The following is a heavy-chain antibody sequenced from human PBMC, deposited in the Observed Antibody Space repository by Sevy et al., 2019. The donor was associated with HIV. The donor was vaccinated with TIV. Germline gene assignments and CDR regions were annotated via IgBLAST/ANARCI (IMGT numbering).Heavy chain of an antibody. D-gene: IGHD2-8*01. CDR2: IYPDDSET. J-gene: IGHJ4*02. CDR3: ARLICTNGICYLDY. Sequence: GESLKISCKGSGYTFTRYWIGWVRQMPEKVLEWMGIIYPDDSETRYSPSFQGQVTISADKSISTAYMQWSSLRASDTAMYYCARLICTNGICYLDYWGQGTLVTVSS. V-gene: IGHV5-51*01. CDR1: GYTFTRYW.